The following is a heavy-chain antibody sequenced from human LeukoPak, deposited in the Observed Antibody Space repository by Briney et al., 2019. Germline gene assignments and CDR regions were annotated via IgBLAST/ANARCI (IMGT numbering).Heavy chain of an antibody. CDR2: IYYSGST. D-gene: IGHD1-26*01. V-gene: IGHV4-59*01. J-gene: IGHJ4*02. Sequence: SETLSLTCTVSGDSISTYYWSWIRQPPGKGLEWIGQIYYSGSTNYNPSLKSRVTISVDTSKNQFSLNLSSVTAADTAVYYCAGGSYHTYDYWGQGTLVTVSS. CDR3: AGGSYHTYDY. CDR1: GDSISTYY.